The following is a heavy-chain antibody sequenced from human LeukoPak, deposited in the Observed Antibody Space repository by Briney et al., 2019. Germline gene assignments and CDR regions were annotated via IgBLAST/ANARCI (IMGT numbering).Heavy chain of an antibody. CDR3: TTDRKVGAIPYDY. CDR2: IESRAGGGSI. V-gene: IGHV3-15*07. CDR1: GLTFNDAW. J-gene: IGHJ4*02. D-gene: IGHD3-16*01. Sequence: GGSLRLSSAVSGLTFNDAWMNWIRQAPGKGLEWVGRIESRAGGGSIYYATPVKGRFIISRDDSRNVLYVQMNSLKIEDTAVYYCTTDRKVGAIPYDYWGQGALVTVSS.